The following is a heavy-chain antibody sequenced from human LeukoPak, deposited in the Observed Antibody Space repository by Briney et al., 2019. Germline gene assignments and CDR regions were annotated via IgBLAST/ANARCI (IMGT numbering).Heavy chain of an antibody. CDR3: AKPPSGVYYYDSSGYYPFDY. D-gene: IGHD3-22*01. Sequence: GSLRLSCAASGFTFSSYAMSWVRQAPGKGLEWVSAISGSGGSTYYADSVKGRFTISRDNSKNTLYLQMNSLRAEDTAVYYCAKPPSGVYYYDSSGYYPFDYWGQGTLVTVSS. CDR2: ISGSGGST. CDR1: GFTFSSYA. V-gene: IGHV3-23*01. J-gene: IGHJ4*02.